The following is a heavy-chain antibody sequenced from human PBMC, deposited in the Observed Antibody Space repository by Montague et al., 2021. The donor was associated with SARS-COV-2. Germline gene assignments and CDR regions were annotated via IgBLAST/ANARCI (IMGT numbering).Heavy chain of an antibody. Sequence: VKPTQTLTLTCTFSGFSLSTSGMCVSWIRQPPGKALEWLARIDWDDDKYYSTSLKTRLTISKDTSENQVVLTMTNMDPVDTATYYCARIRYDILTGYQTLFDYWGQGTLVTVSS. CDR2: IDWDDDK. D-gene: IGHD3-9*01. CDR1: GFSLSTSGMC. V-gene: IGHV2-70*11. CDR3: ARIRYDILTGYQTLFDY. J-gene: IGHJ4*02.